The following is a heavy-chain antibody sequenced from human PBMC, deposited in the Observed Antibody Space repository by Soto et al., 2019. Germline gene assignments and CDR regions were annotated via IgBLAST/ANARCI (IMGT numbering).Heavy chain of an antibody. V-gene: IGHV3-23*01. J-gene: IGHJ6*02. Sequence: PGGSMRLSCAASEFTFGSYAMSWVRQAPGKGLEWVSAISGSGGSTYYADSVKGRFTISRDNSKNTLYLQMNSLRAEDTAVYYCAKEGFGGLSIAAAGTPYYYYYGMDVWGQGTTVTVSS. CDR1: EFTFGSYA. D-gene: IGHD6-13*01. CDR2: ISGSGGST. CDR3: AKEGFGGLSIAAAGTPYYYYYGMDV.